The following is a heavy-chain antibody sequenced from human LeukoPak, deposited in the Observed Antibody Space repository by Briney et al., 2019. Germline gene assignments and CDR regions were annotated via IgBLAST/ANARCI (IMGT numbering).Heavy chain of an antibody. V-gene: IGHV4-34*01. Sequence: PSETLSLTCTVSGGSISSYYWSWIRQPPGKGLEWIGEINHSGSTNYNPSLKSRVTISVDTSKNQFSLKLSSMTAADTAVYYCARGNEYSSGWRFDYWGQGTLVTVSS. CDR2: INHSGST. J-gene: IGHJ4*02. CDR1: GGSISSYY. D-gene: IGHD6-19*01. CDR3: ARGNEYSSGWRFDY.